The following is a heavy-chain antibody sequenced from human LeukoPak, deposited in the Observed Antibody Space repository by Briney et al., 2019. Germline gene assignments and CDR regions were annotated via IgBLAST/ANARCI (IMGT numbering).Heavy chain of an antibody. D-gene: IGHD2-2*01. J-gene: IGHJ3*02. V-gene: IGHV4-38-2*02. CDR3: ARILVVVPPGGAFDI. Sequence: SETLSLTCTVSGYSISSGYYWGWIRQPPGKGLEWIGSIYHSGSTYYNPSLKSRVTISVDTSKNQFSLKLSSVTAADTAVYYCARILVVVPPGGAFDIWGQGTMVTVSS. CDR1: GYSISSGYY. CDR2: IYHSGST.